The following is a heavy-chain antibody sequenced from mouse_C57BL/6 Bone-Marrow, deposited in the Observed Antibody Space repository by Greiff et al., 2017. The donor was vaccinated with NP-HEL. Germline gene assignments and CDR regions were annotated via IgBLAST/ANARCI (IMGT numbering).Heavy chain of an antibody. J-gene: IGHJ3*01. CDR1: GYTFTSYW. Sequence: QVQLQQPGAELVKPGASVKLSCKASGYTFTSYWMHWVKQRPGQGLEWIGMIHPNSGSTNYNEKFKSKATLTVDKSSSTAYMQLSSLTSEDSAVYYGARSRGYGSSYRFAYWGQGTLVTVSA. CDR2: IHPNSGST. D-gene: IGHD1-1*01. V-gene: IGHV1-64*01. CDR3: ARSRGYGSSYRFAY.